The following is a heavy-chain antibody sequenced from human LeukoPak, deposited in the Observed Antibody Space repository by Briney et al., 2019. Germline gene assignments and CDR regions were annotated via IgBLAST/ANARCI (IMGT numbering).Heavy chain of an antibody. J-gene: IGHJ4*02. CDR3: AREGGYSYFDY. CDR2: IYYSGST. V-gene: IGHV4-59*01. D-gene: IGHD5-18*01. CDR1: GGSISSYY. Sequence: SETLSLTCTVSGGSISSYYWSWIRQPPGKGLEWIGYIYYSGSTNYNPSLKSRVTISVDTSKNQFSLKLSSVTAADTAVCYCAREGGYSYFDYWGQGTLVTVSS.